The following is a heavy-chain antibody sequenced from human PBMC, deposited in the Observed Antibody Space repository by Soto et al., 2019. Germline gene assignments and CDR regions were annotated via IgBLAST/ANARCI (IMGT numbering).Heavy chain of an antibody. CDR1: GYTLTELS. Sequence: QVQLVQSGAEVKKPGASVKVSCKVSGYTLTELSMHWVRQAPGTGLEWMGGFDPEDGETIYAQKFQCRVTMTEDSSRDTAYMKRSSLGSEDTAVYCCATDLGYCSGGSCYFPWFDPWGQGTLVTVSS. J-gene: IGHJ5*02. CDR2: FDPEDGET. CDR3: ATDLGYCSGGSCYFPWFDP. D-gene: IGHD2-15*01. V-gene: IGHV1-24*01.